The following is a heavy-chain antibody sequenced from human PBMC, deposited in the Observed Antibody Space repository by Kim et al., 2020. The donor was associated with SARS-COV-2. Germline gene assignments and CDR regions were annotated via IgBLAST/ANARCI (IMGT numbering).Heavy chain of an antibody. CDR2: ISVSGGST. D-gene: IGHD3-22*01. CDR3: AKALIRYYDSSGYHY. Sequence: GGSLRLSCAASGFTFSSYAMSWVRQAPGKGLEWVSAISVSGGSTYYADSVKGRFTISRDNSKNTLYLQMNSLRAEDTAVYYCAKALIRYYDSSGYHYWGQGTLVTVSS. J-gene: IGHJ4*02. CDR1: GFTFSSYA. V-gene: IGHV3-23*01.